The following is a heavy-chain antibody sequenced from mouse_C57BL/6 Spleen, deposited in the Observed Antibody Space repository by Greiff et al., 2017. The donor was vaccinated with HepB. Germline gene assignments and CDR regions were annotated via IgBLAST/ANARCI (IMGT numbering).Heavy chain of an antibody. CDR3: TTFLYDGYYGFAY. CDR2: IDPENGDT. CDR1: GFNIKDDY. J-gene: IGHJ3*01. D-gene: IGHD2-3*01. Sequence: VQLQQSGAELVRPGASVKLSCTASGFNIKDDYMHWVKQRPEQGLEWIGWIDPENGDTEYASKFQGKATITADTSSNTAYLQLSSLTSEDTAVYYCTTFLYDGYYGFAYWGQGTLVTVSA. V-gene: IGHV14-4*01.